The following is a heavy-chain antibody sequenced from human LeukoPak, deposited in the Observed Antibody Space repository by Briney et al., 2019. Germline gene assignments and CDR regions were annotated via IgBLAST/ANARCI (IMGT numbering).Heavy chain of an antibody. Sequence: ASVKVSFKASGYSFTSYYMHWVRQAPGQGLEWMGIINPSGGSTSYAQKFQGTVTMTRDTSTSTVYMELSSLRSEDTAVYYCARDLGGGSYGWGKFDLWGRGTLVAVSS. V-gene: IGHV1-46*01. D-gene: IGHD3-10*01. CDR1: GYSFTSYY. CDR2: INPSGGST. CDR3: ARDLGGGSYGWGKFDL. J-gene: IGHJ2*01.